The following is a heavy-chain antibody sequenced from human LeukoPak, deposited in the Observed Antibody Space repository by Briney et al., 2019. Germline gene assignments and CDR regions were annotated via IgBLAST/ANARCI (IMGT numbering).Heavy chain of an antibody. D-gene: IGHD1-26*01. Sequence: PGGSLRLSCAASGFTFSSYAMSWVRQAPGKGLERVSAISGSGGSTYYADSVKGRFTISRDNSKNTLYLQMNSLRAEDTAVYYCAKAPGSGSVMFDYWGQGTLVTVSS. CDR3: AKAPGSGSVMFDY. CDR1: GFTFSSYA. V-gene: IGHV3-23*01. CDR2: ISGSGGST. J-gene: IGHJ4*02.